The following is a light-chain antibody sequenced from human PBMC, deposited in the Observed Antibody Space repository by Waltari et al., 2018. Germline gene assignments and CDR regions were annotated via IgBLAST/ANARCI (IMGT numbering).Light chain of an antibody. Sequence: DIQLTQSPSFLSASVGDRVTITCRASQDIGDYLAWFHQKPGKAPKLLIYAASTLQTGVPARFSGSGSGTEFTLTINSLQPEDFATYYCQQLKSYPLTFGGGTKVE. CDR2: AAS. CDR3: QQLKSYPLT. V-gene: IGKV1-9*01. CDR1: QDIGDY. J-gene: IGKJ4*01.